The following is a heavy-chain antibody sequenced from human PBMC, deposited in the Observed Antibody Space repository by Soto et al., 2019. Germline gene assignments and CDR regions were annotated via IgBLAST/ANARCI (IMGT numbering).Heavy chain of an antibody. J-gene: IGHJ3*01. V-gene: IGHV1-46*01. D-gene: IGHD6-13*01. Sequence: QVQLVQSGAEVTEPGASVKVSCKTSGYTFTSHYIHWVRQAPGQGLQWMAIINPSGGSTTYAQNFQGRVTVTSDTSTTTVSMELSGLRSDDTAVYYCARGSRPYDAYDFWGQGTMLTVSS. CDR2: INPSGGST. CDR1: GYTFTSHY. CDR3: ARGSRPYDAYDF.